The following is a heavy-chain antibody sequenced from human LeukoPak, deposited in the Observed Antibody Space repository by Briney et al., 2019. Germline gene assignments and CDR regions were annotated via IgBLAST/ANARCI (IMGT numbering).Heavy chain of an antibody. CDR1: GGTFSSYA. D-gene: IGHD3-22*01. CDR2: IIPIFGTA. CDR3: ASISLSGYYYDSSGPFDY. V-gene: IGHV1-69*05. J-gene: IGHJ4*02. Sequence: ASVKVSCKASGGTFSSYAISWVRQAPGQGLEWMGGIIPIFGTANYAQKFQGRVTTTTDESTSTAYMELSSLRSEDTAVYYCASISLSGYYYDSSGPFDYWGQGTLVTVSS.